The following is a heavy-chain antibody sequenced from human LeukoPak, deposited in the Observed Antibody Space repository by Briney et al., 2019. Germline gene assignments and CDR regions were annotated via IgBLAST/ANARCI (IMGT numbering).Heavy chain of an antibody. D-gene: IGHD6-13*01. CDR2: FDPEDGET. Sequence: ASVKVSCKVSGYTLTELSMHWVRQAPGKGLERMGGFDPEDGETIYAQKFQGRVTMTEDTSTDTAYMELSSLRSEDTAVYYCATSLKYSSSWAYNYYYYGMDVWGQGTTVTVSS. CDR1: GYTLTELS. J-gene: IGHJ6*02. V-gene: IGHV1-24*01. CDR3: ATSLKYSSSWAYNYYYYGMDV.